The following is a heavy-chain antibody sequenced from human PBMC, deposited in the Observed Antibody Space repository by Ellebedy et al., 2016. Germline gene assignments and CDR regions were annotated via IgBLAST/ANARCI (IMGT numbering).Heavy chain of an antibody. D-gene: IGHD1-20*01. CDR2: INAGNGNT. V-gene: IGHV1-3*01. CDR1: GYTFTTYY. Sequence: ASVKVSCKASGYTFTTYYMHWVRQAPGQGLEWMGWINAGNGNTKYSQKFQGRVTITRDTSASAAYMELSGLRSEDTAVFYCARARGSDNWNYYYYYGMDVWGQGTTVTVSS. CDR3: ARARGSDNWNYYYYYGMDV. J-gene: IGHJ6*02.